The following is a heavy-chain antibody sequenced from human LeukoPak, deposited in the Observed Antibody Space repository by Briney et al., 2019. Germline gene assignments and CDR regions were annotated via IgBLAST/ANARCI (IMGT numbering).Heavy chain of an antibody. CDR1: GFTFSDYS. Sequence: AGGPLRLSCAASGFTFSDYSMNWVRQATGKGPEWVSYINGHGDATYYADSVEGRFTISRDNAKKSLYLQMDSLRAEDTAVYYCARDLPRGYSCDHWGQGTLVTVSS. CDR2: INGHGDAT. D-gene: IGHD5-18*01. V-gene: IGHV3-48*01. J-gene: IGHJ4*02. CDR3: ARDLPRGYSCDH.